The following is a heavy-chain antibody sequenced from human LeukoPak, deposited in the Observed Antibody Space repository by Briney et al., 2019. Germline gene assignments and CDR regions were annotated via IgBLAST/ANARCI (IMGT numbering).Heavy chain of an antibody. V-gene: IGHV1-18*01. CDR2: ISAYNGNT. CDR3: ARDHSSGWYEDYFDY. Sequence: ASVKVSCKASGYTFTSYGISWVRQAPGQGLEWMGWISAYNGNTNYAQKLQGRVTMTTDTSTSTAYMELRSLRSDDTAVYYCARDHSSGWYEDYFDYWGQGTLVTVSS. CDR1: GYTFTSYG. J-gene: IGHJ4*02. D-gene: IGHD6-19*01.